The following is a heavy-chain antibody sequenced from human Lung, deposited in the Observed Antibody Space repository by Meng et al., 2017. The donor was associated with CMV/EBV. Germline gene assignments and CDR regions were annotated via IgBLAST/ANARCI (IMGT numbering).Heavy chain of an antibody. D-gene: IGHD6-25*01. Sequence: LACTFSGFSLSTSGVGVGWIRQPPGKALEWLALIYWNDDKHYSPSLKSRLTITKDTSKNQVVLTMTNMDPVGTATYYCARGSYYFDYWGQGTLVTVSS. CDR2: IYWNDDK. J-gene: IGHJ4*02. CDR1: GFSLSTSGVG. V-gene: IGHV2-5*01. CDR3: ARGSYYFDY.